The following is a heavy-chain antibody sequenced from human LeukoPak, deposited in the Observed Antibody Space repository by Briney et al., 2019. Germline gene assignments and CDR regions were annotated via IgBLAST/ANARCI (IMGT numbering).Heavy chain of an antibody. V-gene: IGHV5-10-1*01. CDR3: ASPLTAAPWDFDY. D-gene: IGHD2-21*02. CDR2: INPSGSYT. Sequence: GEYPRKPRRVPGTRSNTAVVSGGCQMPGKGLEWMGRINPSGSYTNYSPYFQGHVTISRDKSISTAYLQLSSLKTEDTAVYYCASPLTAAPWDFDYWGQGTLVTVSS. CDR1: GTRSNTAV. J-gene: IGHJ4*02.